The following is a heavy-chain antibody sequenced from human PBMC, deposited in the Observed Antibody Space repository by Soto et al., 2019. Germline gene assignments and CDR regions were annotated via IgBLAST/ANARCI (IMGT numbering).Heavy chain of an antibody. Sequence: QVQLVESGGGVVQPGRSLRLSCAASGFTFSSYAMHWVRQAPGKGLEWVAVISYDGSNKYYADSVKGRFTISRDNSKNTLYLQMNSLRAEDTAVYYCARVSSWYWPNYHYGMDVWGQGTTVTVSS. CDR1: GFTFSSYA. D-gene: IGHD6-13*01. J-gene: IGHJ6*02. CDR2: ISYDGSNK. CDR3: ARVSSWYWPNYHYGMDV. V-gene: IGHV3-30-3*01.